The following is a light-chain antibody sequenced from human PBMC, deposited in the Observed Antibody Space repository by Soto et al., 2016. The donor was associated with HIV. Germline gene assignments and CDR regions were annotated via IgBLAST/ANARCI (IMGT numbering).Light chain of an antibody. V-gene: IGKV1-27*01. J-gene: IGKJ4*01. CDR3: QKYNSAPXT. CDR1: QDIDNY. CDR2: AAS. Sequence: DIQMTQSPSSLSASVGDTVTITCRASQDIDNYLAWFQQKPGKAPKSLIYAASTLQSGVPSRFSGSGSGTDFTLTISSLQPEDVATXYCQKYNSAPXTFGGRDQGGDQT.